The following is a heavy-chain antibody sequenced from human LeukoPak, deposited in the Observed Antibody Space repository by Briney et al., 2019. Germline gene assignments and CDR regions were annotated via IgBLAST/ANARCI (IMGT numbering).Heavy chain of an antibody. J-gene: IGHJ4*02. Sequence: SETLSLTCTVSGGSISSSSYYWGWIRQPPGKGLEWIGSIYYSGSTYYNPSPKSRVTISVDTSKNQFSLKLSSVTAADTAVYYCASGWMGATIVWGQGTLVTVSS. CDR3: ASGWMGATIV. D-gene: IGHD1-26*01. CDR1: GGSISSSSYY. CDR2: IYYSGST. V-gene: IGHV4-39*07.